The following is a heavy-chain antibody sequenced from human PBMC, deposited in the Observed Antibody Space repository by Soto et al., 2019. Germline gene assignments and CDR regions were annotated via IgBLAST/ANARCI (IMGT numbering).Heavy chain of an antibody. J-gene: IGHJ4*02. V-gene: IGHV4-39*01. D-gene: IGHD2-2*01. CDR1: GASISSRDYY. CDR2: IDYNGVT. Sequence: ETLSLTCSVSGASISSRDYYWGWIRQTPGKGLEWIGNIDYNGVTYYNPSLKSRVTVSKDTSKNQFSLKVASVTAADTAIYYCGRVMIGTSRHTDSGYWGQGTQVTVSS. CDR3: GRVMIGTSRHTDSGY.